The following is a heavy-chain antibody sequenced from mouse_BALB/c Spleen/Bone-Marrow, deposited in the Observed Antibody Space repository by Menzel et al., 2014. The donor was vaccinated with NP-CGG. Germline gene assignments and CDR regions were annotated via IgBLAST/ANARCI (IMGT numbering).Heavy chain of an antibody. D-gene: IGHD2-3*01. CDR2: FYPGSGSI. J-gene: IGHJ2*01. CDR1: GYTFTEYI. V-gene: IGHV1-62-2*01. Sequence: VKVVESGAGLVKPGASVKLSCKASGYTFTEYIIHWVKQRSGQGLEWIGWFYPGSGSIKYNEKFKDKATLTADKSSSTVYMEHSRLTSEDAAVYFCARHEGGEMGFDYWGQGTTLTVSS. CDR3: ARHEGGEMGFDY.